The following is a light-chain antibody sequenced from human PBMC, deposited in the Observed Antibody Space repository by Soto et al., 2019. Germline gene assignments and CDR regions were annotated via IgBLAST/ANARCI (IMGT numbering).Light chain of an antibody. J-gene: IGKJ1*01. CDR1: QSVSNNY. Sequence: EIVWTQSPGTLSLSPGERATLSCRASQSVSNNYLAWYQQKPGPAPRLLIYGASNRATGIPDRFSGSGSGTDFTLPLRRLEPEDFAVYYCQQYGSSGTFGQGTKVDIK. CDR2: GAS. CDR3: QQYGSSGT. V-gene: IGKV3-20*01.